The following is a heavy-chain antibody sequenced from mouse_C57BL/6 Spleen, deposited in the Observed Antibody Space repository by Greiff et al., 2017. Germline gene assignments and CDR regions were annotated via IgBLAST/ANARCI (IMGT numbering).Heavy chain of an antibody. CDR1: GYTFTSYD. V-gene: IGHV1-85*01. D-gene: IGHD1-1*01. CDR2: IYPRDGST. CDR3: AYYYYGSSRYWYFDV. J-gene: IGHJ1*03. Sequence: QVQLKESGPELVKPGASVKLSCKASGYTFTSYDINWVKQRPGQGLEWIGWIYPRDGSTKYNEKFKGKATLTVDTSSSTAYMELHSRTSEDSAVYFCAYYYYGSSRYWYFDVWGTGTTVTVSS.